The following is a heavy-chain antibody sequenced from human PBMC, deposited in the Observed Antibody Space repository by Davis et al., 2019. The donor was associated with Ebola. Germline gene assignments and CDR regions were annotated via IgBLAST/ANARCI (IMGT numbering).Heavy chain of an antibody. V-gene: IGHV3-15*01. CDR1: GFTFSNAL. CDR3: TTDPGMMITFGGVVSHYGMDV. CDR2: IHICVNRGSS. D-gene: IGHD3-16*01. J-gene: IGHJ6*02. Sequence: GGSLRLSCVASGFTFSNALIDRVHQDTVKSLDCVGRIHICVNRGSSALAAPVKGRFTISRDDIEQMLYLEMNGLKTEDSGLYYCTTDPGMMITFGGVVSHYGMDVWGQGTTVTVSS.